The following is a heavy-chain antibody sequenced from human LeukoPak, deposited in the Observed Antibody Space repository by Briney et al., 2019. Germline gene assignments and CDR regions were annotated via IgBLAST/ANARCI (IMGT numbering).Heavy chain of an antibody. Sequence: SETLSLTCAVYGGSFSGYYWSWIRQPPGKGLEWIGEINHSGSTNYNPSLKSRVTISVDTSKNQFSLKLSSVTAADTAVYYCARVVPDCSSTRCYIDYWGQGTLVTVSS. D-gene: IGHD2-2*02. CDR2: INHSGST. CDR1: GGSFSGYY. J-gene: IGHJ4*02. CDR3: ARVVPDCSSTRCYIDY. V-gene: IGHV4-34*01.